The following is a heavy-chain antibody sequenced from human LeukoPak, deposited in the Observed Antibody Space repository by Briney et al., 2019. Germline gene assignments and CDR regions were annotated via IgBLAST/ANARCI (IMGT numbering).Heavy chain of an antibody. CDR2: IRFDGGDT. Sequence: PGGSLRLSCAASGFTFNNYWMHWVRQAPGKGLVWVSSIRFDGGDTAYADSAKDRFTISRDNAKNTMFLQMNNLRAEDTAVYYCAKEIDGFDVWGQGTLVTVSS. CDR1: GFTFNNYW. V-gene: IGHV3-74*01. CDR3: AKEIDGFDV. J-gene: IGHJ3*01.